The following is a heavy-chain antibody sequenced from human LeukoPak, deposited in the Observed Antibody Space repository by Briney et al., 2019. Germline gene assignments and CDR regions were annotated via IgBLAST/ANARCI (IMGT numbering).Heavy chain of an antibody. CDR3: SRGGYGDYNNWFDP. CDR2: IWYNGSNK. CDR1: GFTFSSFA. Sequence: GGSLRLSCAASGFTFSSFAMHWVRQAPGKGLEWVADIWYNGSNKYYAESVKGRFTISRDNSKNMLYLQLNSLRAGDTAVYYCSRGGYGDYNNWFDPWGQGTLVIVSS. D-gene: IGHD4-17*01. J-gene: IGHJ5*02. V-gene: IGHV3-33*01.